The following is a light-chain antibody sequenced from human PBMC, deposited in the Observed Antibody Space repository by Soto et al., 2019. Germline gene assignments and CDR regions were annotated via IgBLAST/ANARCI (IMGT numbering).Light chain of an antibody. Sequence: QSALTQPASVSGSPGQSITISCTGTSSDVGGYNLVSWYQQHPGKAPKLMIYEGSKRPSGVSNRFSGSKSGNTASLTISGLQAEDEADYYYCSYARSTTSVVFGGGTKLTVL. CDR3: CSYARSTTSVV. CDR2: EGS. V-gene: IGLV2-23*01. CDR1: SSDVGGYNL. J-gene: IGLJ2*01.